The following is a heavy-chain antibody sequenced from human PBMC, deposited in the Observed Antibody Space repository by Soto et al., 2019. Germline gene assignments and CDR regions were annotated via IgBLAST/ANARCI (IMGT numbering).Heavy chain of an antibody. V-gene: IGHV1-69*01. CDR1: RGSFSSYA. Sequence: QVQLVQSGDEVKKPGSSVKVSCKASRGSFSSYAFSWVRQAPGQGLEWMGGIIPSFGTPNYAQRFQGRVTISADESTTTVYMDLRRLRSEDTAVYYCARGSSSTVGPTGWFDPWGQGTLVTVSS. CDR2: IIPSFGTP. CDR3: ARGSSSTVGPTGWFDP. J-gene: IGHJ5*02. D-gene: IGHD1-26*01.